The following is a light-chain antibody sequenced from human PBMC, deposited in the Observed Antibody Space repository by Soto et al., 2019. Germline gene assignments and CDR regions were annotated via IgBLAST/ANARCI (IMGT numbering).Light chain of an antibody. Sequence: EIVMTQSPATLSVSQGERATLSCRASESVSSNLAWYQQKPGQAPRLLIYGASTRAIGIPARFSGSGSGTEVTLTISSLQSEDFAVYYCQQYNKWPLTFGGGTKVEIK. CDR3: QQYNKWPLT. V-gene: IGKV3-15*01. J-gene: IGKJ4*01. CDR1: ESVSSN. CDR2: GAS.